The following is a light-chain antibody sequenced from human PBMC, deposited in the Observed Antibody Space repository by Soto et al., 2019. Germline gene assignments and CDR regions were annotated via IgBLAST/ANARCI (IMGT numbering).Light chain of an antibody. CDR2: DVS. V-gene: IGLV2-11*01. Sequence: QSALTQPRSVSGSPGQSVTISCTGTSSDVGGYNYVSWYQQHPGKAPKLMIYDVSKRPSGVPDRFSGSKSGNTASLTISGLQAEDEADHYCCSYAGSYSGDVFGTGTQLTVL. CDR3: CSYAGSYSGDV. CDR1: SSDVGGYNY. J-gene: IGLJ1*01.